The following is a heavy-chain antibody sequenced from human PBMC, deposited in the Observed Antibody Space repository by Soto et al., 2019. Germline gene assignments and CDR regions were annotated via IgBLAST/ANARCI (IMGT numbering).Heavy chain of an antibody. CDR3: AKYPYSSGWYDWFDP. J-gene: IGHJ5*02. CDR1: GFSLSSYA. Sequence: AGCLGLSCAASGFSLSSYAMSLVRQAPGKGLEWVSAISGSGGSTYYADSVKGRFTISRDNSKNTLYLQMNSLRAEDTAVYYCAKYPYSSGWYDWFDPWGQGTLVTVSS. CDR2: ISGSGGST. V-gene: IGHV3-23*01. D-gene: IGHD6-19*01.